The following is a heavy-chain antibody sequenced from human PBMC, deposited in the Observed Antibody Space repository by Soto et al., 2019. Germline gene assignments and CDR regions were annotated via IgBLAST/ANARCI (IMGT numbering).Heavy chain of an antibody. CDR2: ISGSGGST. V-gene: IGHV3-23*01. Sequence: PGGSLRLSCAASGFTFSSYAMSWVRQAPGKGLEWVSAISGSGGSTYYADSVKGRFTISRDNSKNTLYLQMNSLRAEDTAVYYCATRDDILTGYPLWGQGTLVTVSS. D-gene: IGHD3-9*01. CDR3: ATRDDILTGYPL. J-gene: IGHJ4*02. CDR1: GFTFSSYA.